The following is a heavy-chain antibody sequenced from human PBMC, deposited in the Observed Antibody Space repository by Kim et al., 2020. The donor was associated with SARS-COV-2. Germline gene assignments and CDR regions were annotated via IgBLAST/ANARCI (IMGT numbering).Heavy chain of an antibody. V-gene: IGHV1-18*01. D-gene: IGHD3-10*01. J-gene: IGHJ4*02. Sequence: AQKLQSRVTMTTDTSTSTAYMELRSLRSDDTAVYYCARDFIPDGSRTLGYWGQGTLVTVSS. CDR3: ARDFIPDGSRTLGY.